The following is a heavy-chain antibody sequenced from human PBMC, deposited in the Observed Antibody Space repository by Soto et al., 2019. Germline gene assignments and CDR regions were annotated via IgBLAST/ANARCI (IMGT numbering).Heavy chain of an antibody. CDR3: ATDRGLRFLQWLYGMDV. V-gene: IGHV1-69*13. Sequence: SVKVSCKASGDTFSSSALSWVRQAPGQGLEWMGVIIPMLGTSIYAQKFQGRVTITADASTSTVFLELSSLGSADTAVYYCATDRGLRFLQWLYGMDVWGLGTTVTVSS. D-gene: IGHD3-3*01. J-gene: IGHJ6*02. CDR1: GDTFSSSA. CDR2: IIPMLGTS.